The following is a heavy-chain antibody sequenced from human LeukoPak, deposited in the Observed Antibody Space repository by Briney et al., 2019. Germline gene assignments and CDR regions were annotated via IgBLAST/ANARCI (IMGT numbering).Heavy chain of an antibody. CDR1: GGSTSSSSYY. J-gene: IGHJ4*02. V-gene: IGHV4-39*01. Sequence: PSETMSLTCTLSGGSTSSSSYYWGWIRHPPGKGLEWIGNIYYSGSTYYNPSLKSRVTISEDTSKNQFSLKLSSVTAADTAVYYCARRSSSWYSKIDSWGQGTLVTVSS. CDR2: IYYSGST. CDR3: ARRSSSWYSKIDS. D-gene: IGHD6-13*01.